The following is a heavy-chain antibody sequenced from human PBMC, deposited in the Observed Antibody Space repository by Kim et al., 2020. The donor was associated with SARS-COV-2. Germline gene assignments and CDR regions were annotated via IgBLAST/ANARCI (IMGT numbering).Heavy chain of an antibody. J-gene: IGHJ4*02. CDR3: ARDRAAAPFDY. D-gene: IGHD6-13*01. CDR1: GGSISSSSYY. Sequence: SETLSLTCTVSGGSISSSSYYWGWIRQPPGKGLEWFGSIYYSGSTSYNPSLKSRVTISVDTSKNQFSLKLSCVTAADTAVYYWARDRAAAPFDYWGQGTLVTVSS. CDR2: IYYSGST. V-gene: IGHV4-39*07.